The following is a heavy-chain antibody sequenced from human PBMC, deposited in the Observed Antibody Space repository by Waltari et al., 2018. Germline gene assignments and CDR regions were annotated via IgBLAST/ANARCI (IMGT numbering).Heavy chain of an antibody. D-gene: IGHD4-17*01. V-gene: IGHV1-24*01. Sequence: QVQLVQSEAEVMKPGASVKVSCQVSGNSLPESPMHWVRQAPGKGLEWMGSFDPEDGEGTYAQGVLDRVTMTEDRSTNTAYMELSSLRLEDTAVYYCATGGDYDEYALHYFRGLDVWGQGTTVIVAS. CDR1: GNSLPESP. CDR2: FDPEDGEG. CDR3: ATGGDYDEYALHYFRGLDV. J-gene: IGHJ6*02.